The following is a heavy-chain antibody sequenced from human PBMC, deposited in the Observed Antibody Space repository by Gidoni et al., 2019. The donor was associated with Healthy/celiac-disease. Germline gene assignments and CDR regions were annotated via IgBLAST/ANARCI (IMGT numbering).Heavy chain of an antibody. V-gene: IGHV3-21*01. CDR3: ARGSLQLWLPLFDY. D-gene: IGHD5-18*01. CDR2: ISSSSSYI. Sequence: EVQLVESGGGLVKPGGSLRLSCAASGFTFSSYSMNWVRQAPGKGLEWVSSISSSSSYIYYADSVKGRFTISRDNAKNSLYLQMNSLRAEDTAVYYCARGSLQLWLPLFDYWGQGTLVTVSS. J-gene: IGHJ4*02. CDR1: GFTFSSYS.